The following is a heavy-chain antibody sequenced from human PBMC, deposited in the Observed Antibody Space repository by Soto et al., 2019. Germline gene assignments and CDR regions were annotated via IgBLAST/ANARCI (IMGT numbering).Heavy chain of an antibody. V-gene: IGHV4-31*03. Sequence: TSETLSLTCTVSGGSISSGGYYWSWIRQHPGKGLEWIGYIYYSGSTYYNPSLKSRVTISVDTSKNQFSLKLSSVTAADTAVYYCARVETRGSAFDIWGQGTMVTVSS. CDR2: IYYSGST. CDR3: ARVETRGSAFDI. D-gene: IGHD1-26*01. J-gene: IGHJ3*02. CDR1: GGSISSGGYY.